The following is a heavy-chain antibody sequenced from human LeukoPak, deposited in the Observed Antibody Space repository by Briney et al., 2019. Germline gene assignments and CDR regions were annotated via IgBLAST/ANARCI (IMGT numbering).Heavy chain of an antibody. CDR3: ARDGYCSSTSCGGVYYYYGVDV. V-gene: IGHV3-30*04. Sequence: PGGSLRLSCAASGFPFSSYAMHWVRQAPGKGLEWVAVISYDGSNKYYADSVKGRFTISRDNSKNTLYLQMNSLRAEDTAVYYCARDGYCSSTSCGGVYYYYGVDVWGKGTTVTVSS. J-gene: IGHJ6*04. D-gene: IGHD2-2*01. CDR1: GFPFSSYA. CDR2: ISYDGSNK.